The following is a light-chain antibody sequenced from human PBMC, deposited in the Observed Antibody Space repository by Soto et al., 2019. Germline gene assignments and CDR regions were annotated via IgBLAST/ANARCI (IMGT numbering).Light chain of an antibody. V-gene: IGKV1-5*03. CDR1: QSISSW. CDR3: QQYNSYSRT. CDR2: KAS. J-gene: IGKJ1*01. Sequence: DIQMTQSPSTLSASVGDRVTITCRASQSISSWLAWYQQKPGKAPKLLIYKASSLESGVPSRFSGSGSGTGFTLTISSLQPDDFATYYCQQYNSYSRTFGQGTKWIS.